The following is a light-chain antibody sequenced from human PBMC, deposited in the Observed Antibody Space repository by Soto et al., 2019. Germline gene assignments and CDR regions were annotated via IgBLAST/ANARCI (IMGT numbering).Light chain of an antibody. Sequence: IVMTQSPVTLSVSPGERATLSCRPSQSVSSNFAWYKQKPGQTPKLLIYVASTRATGIPARFSGSGSGTEFTLTISSLQSEDFAVYYCQQYNVWPLTFGGGTKMEFK. CDR3: QQYNVWPLT. CDR1: QSVSSN. V-gene: IGKV3-15*01. J-gene: IGKJ4*01. CDR2: VAS.